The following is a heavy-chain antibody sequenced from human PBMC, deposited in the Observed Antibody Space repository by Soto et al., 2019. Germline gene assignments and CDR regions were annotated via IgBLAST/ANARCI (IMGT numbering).Heavy chain of an antibody. Sequence: SETLSLTCTVSGGSISSYYWSWIRQPPGKGLEWIGYIYYSGSTNYNPSLKSRVTISVDTSKNQFSLKLSSVTAADTAVYYCAAQDYYDSSGYYPRVRTFDYWGQGTLVTVSS. J-gene: IGHJ4*02. V-gene: IGHV4-59*08. D-gene: IGHD3-22*01. CDR2: IYYSGST. CDR3: AAQDYYDSSGYYPRVRTFDY. CDR1: GGSISSYY.